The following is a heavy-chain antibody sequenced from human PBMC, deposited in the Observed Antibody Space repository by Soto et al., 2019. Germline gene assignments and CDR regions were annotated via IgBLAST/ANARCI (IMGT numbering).Heavy chain of an antibody. J-gene: IGHJ6*02. D-gene: IGHD3-3*01. V-gene: IGHV1-8*01. CDR2: MNPNSGNT. Sequence: ASVKVSCKASGYTFTSYDINWVRQATGQGLEWMGWMNPNSGNTGYAQKFQGRGAMTRNTSISTAYMELSSLRSEDTAVYYCARGGITIFGVVRYYGMDVWGQGTTVTVSS. CDR1: GYTFTSYD. CDR3: ARGGITIFGVVRYYGMDV.